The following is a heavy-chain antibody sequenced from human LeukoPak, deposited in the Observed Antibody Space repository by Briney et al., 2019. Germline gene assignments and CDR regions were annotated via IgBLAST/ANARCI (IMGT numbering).Heavy chain of an antibody. CDR2: INTNSANP. J-gene: IGHJ4*02. V-gene: IGHV7-4-1*04. D-gene: IGHD2-21*02. Sequence: APVKGSCKASGYTFTSYAMNWVRQAPGPGGEWMGWINTNSANPTYAQGFTGRFVFSLDTSVRMAYLQISSLKAEDTGVYYCAREGGDHTFDYWGQGTLVTVSS. CDR3: AREGGDHTFDY. CDR1: GYTFTSYA.